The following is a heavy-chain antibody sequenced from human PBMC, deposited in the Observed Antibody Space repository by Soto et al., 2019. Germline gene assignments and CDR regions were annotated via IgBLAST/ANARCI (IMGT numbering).Heavy chain of an antibody. CDR3: ARSRLGYCSGGSCYYYYYGMDV. CDR2: IIPIFGTA. J-gene: IGHJ6*02. V-gene: IGHV1-69*05. Sequence: ASVKVSCKASGGTFSSYAISWVRQAPGQGLEWMGGIIPIFGTANYAQKFQGRVTITRDKSTSTAYMELSSLRSEDTAVYYCARSRLGYCSGGSCYYYYYGMDVWGQGTTVTVSS. D-gene: IGHD2-15*01. CDR1: GGTFSSYA.